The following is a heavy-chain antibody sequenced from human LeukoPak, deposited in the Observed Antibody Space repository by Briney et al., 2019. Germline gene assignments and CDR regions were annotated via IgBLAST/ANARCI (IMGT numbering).Heavy chain of an antibody. CDR3: ARTEYQLLSLDY. CDR2: IYYSGST. Sequence: SETLSLTCTVSGGSISSSSYYWGWIRQPPGKGLEWIGSIYYSGSTYYNPSLKSRVTISVDTSKNQFSLKLSSVTAADTAVYYCARTEYQLLSLDYWGQGTLVTVSS. CDR1: GGSISSSSYY. D-gene: IGHD2-2*01. J-gene: IGHJ4*02. V-gene: IGHV4-39*07.